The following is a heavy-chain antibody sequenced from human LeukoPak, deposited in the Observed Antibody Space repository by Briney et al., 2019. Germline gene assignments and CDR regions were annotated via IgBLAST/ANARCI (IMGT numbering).Heavy chain of an antibody. CDR2: IYSGGST. Sequence: PGGSLRLSCAASGFTVSSNYMSWVRQAPGKGLEWVSVIYSGGSTYYADSVKGRFTISRDNSENTLYLQMNSLRAEDTAVYYCARDRPASGYSHYYYGMDVWGQGTTVTVSS. J-gene: IGHJ6*02. D-gene: IGHD3-22*01. CDR3: ARDRPASGYSHYYYGMDV. CDR1: GFTVSSNY. V-gene: IGHV3-66*01.